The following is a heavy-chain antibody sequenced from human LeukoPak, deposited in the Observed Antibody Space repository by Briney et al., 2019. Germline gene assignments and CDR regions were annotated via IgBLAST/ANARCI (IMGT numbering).Heavy chain of an antibody. CDR2: IRGSGGST. V-gene: IGHV3-23*01. J-gene: IGHJ4*02. CDR3: AKGGVLRYFDWLFKNFDY. Sequence: PGGSLRLSCAASGFTFSSYAMSWVRQAPGKGLEGVSAIRGSGGSTYYADSVKGLFTISRDNSKNTLYLQMNILRAEDTAVYYCAKGGVLRYFDWLFKNFDYWGQGTLVTVSS. D-gene: IGHD3-9*01. CDR1: GFTFSSYA.